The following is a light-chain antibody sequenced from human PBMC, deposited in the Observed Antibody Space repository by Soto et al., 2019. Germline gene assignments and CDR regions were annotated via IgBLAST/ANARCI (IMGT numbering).Light chain of an antibody. V-gene: IGKV3-11*01. CDR2: DAS. Sequence: EIVLTQSPATLSLSPGERATLSCSSSQSVSSYLAWYQQTPGQAPRLLIYDASNRATGIPARFSGSGSGTDFTLTISSLEPEDFAVYYCPQRSTWPTFGQGTKVQLK. J-gene: IGKJ1*01. CDR3: PQRSTWPT. CDR1: QSVSSY.